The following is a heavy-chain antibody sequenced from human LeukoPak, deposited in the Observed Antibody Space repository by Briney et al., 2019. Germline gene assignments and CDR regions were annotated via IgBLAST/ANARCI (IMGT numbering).Heavy chain of an antibody. CDR1: GGSISSYY. D-gene: IGHD6-19*01. Sequence: SETLSLTCTVSGGSISSYYWSWIRQPAGKGLEWIGRIYTSGSTNYNPSLKSRVTMSVDTSKNQFSLKLSSVTAADTAVYYCARDSASGWWMEAFVIWGQGTMVTVSS. CDR3: ARDSASGWWMEAFVI. J-gene: IGHJ3*02. V-gene: IGHV4-4*07. CDR2: IYTSGST.